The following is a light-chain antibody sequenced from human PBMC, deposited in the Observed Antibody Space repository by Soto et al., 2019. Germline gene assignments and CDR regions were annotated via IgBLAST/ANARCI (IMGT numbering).Light chain of an antibody. CDR3: CSYAGSYTPLYV. CDR2: DVS. CDR1: SSDVGGYNY. V-gene: IGLV2-11*01. Sequence: QSALTQPRSVSGSPGQSVTISCTGTSSDVGGYNYVSWYQQHPGKAPKLMIYDVSKRPSGVPDRFSGSKSGNTASLTISGLQAEDEADYYCCSYAGSYTPLYVFGTGIKLTVL. J-gene: IGLJ1*01.